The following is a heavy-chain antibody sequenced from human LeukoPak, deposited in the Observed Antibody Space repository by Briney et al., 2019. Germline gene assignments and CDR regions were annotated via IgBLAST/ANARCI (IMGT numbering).Heavy chain of an antibody. CDR3: ARVAVGATELDY. CDR2: INPSGGST. D-gene: IGHD1-26*01. V-gene: IGHV1-46*01. Sequence: ASVKVSCKASGYTFTSYYMHWVRQAPGQGLEWMAIINPSGGSTNYAQKFQGRVTMTRDTSTSTVYMELSSLRSEDTAVYYCARVAVGATELDYWGQGTLVTVFS. J-gene: IGHJ4*02. CDR1: GYTFTSYY.